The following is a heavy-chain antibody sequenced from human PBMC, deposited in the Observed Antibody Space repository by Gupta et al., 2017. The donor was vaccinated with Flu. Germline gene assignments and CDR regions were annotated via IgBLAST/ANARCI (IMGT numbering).Heavy chain of an antibody. CDR1: GHPMSDRNW. D-gene: IGHD2-2*01. CDR2: IKHSGSS. V-gene: IGHV4-4*03. CDR3: ARGIYGEIELVPVSPLRDFYGMGV. Sequence: QAKLQESGPGLATPPGTLSLTCDVSGHPMSDRNWWRWVRRPPGKGLEWIGEIKHSGSSNFNPSLKSRITLSVDKSKNQFSLKLGSVTAAETAVYYCARGIYGEIELVPVSPLRDFYGMGVWGQGTTVTVAS. J-gene: IGHJ6*02.